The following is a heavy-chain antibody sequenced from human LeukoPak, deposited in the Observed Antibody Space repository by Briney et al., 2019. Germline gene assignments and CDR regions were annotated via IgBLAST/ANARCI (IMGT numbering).Heavy chain of an antibody. J-gene: IGHJ4*02. D-gene: IGHD3-3*01. V-gene: IGHV3-30*18. Sequence: GGSLRLSCSASGFTFSTYGMHWVRQAPGKGLEWVAVISYDGNNKYYGDSVKGRFTISRDNSKNTLYLQMNSLRAEDTAVYYCAKGPAFWSGYYAFDYWGQGTLVTVSS. CDR3: AKGPAFWSGYYAFDY. CDR1: GFTFSTYG. CDR2: ISYDGNNK.